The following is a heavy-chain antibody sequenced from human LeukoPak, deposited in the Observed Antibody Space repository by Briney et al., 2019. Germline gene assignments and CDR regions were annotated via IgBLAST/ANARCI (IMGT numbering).Heavy chain of an antibody. CDR1: GGSISSSSYY. Sequence: PSETLSLTCTVSGGSISSSSYYWGWIRQPPWKGLEWIGSIYYSGSTYYNPSLKSRVTISVDTSKNQFSLKLSSVTAADTAVYYCARLRSGSYGGTDYWGQGTLVTVSS. V-gene: IGHV4-39*01. D-gene: IGHD1-26*01. CDR2: IYYSGST. CDR3: ARLRSGSYGGTDY. J-gene: IGHJ4*02.